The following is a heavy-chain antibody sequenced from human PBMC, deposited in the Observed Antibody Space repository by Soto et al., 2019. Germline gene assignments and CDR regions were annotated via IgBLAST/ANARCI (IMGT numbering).Heavy chain of an antibody. CDR3: ARIKLDSSGWWFDY. CDR1: GGSVSSGSYY. CDR2: IYYSGST. Sequence: QVQLQESGPGLVKPSETLSLTCTVSGGSVSSGSYYWSWIRQPPGKGLEWIGPIYYSGSTNYNPSLKSRVTMSLDTSKNQFSLKLSSVNAADTAVYYCARIKLDSSGWWFDYWGQGTLVTVSS. J-gene: IGHJ4*02. V-gene: IGHV4-61*01. D-gene: IGHD6-19*01.